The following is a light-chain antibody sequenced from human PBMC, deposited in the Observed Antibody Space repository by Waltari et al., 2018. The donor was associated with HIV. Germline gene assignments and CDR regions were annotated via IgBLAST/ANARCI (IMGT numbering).Light chain of an antibody. CDR1: QGISSY. J-gene: IGKJ2*01. V-gene: IGKV1-9*01. CDR2: AAS. CDR3: QQLNSYPMYT. Sequence: DIQLTQSPSFLSASLGDRVTLTCRASQGISSYLAWYQQKPGKAPKPLIYAASTLQSGVPSRFSGSGSGTEFTLTISSLQPEDFATYYCQQLNSYPMYTFGQGTKLEIK.